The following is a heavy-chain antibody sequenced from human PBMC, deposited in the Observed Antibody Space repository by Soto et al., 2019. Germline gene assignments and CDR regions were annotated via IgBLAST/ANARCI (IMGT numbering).Heavy chain of an antibody. CDR3: AKDISEYYYDSSGYIDY. J-gene: IGHJ4*02. CDR2: ISWNSGSI. CDR1: GFIFDDYA. D-gene: IGHD3-22*01. V-gene: IGHV3-9*01. Sequence: EVQLVESGGGLVQPGRSLRLSCAASGFIFDDYAMHWVRQAPGKGLEWVSGISWNSGSIGYADSVKGRFTISRDNAKNSLYLQMNSLRAEDTALYYCAKDISEYYYDSSGYIDYWGQGTLVTVSS.